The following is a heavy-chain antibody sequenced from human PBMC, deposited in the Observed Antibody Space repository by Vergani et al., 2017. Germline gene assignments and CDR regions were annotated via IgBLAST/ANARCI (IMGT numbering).Heavy chain of an antibody. Sequence: QVQLVQSGAEVKKPGASVKVSCKVSGYTLTELSMHWVRQAPGKGLEWMGGIIPIFGTANYAQKFQGRVTITADKSTSTAYMELSSLRSEDTAVYYCARLSLCGGDCYSVWFHDWGQGTLVTVSS. CDR2: IIPIFGTA. V-gene: IGHV1-69*13. CDR1: GYTLTELS. CDR3: ARLSLCGGDCYSVWFHD. J-gene: IGHJ4*02. D-gene: IGHD2-21*02.